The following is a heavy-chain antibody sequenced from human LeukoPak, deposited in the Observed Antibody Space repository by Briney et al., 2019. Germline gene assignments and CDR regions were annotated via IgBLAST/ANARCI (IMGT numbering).Heavy chain of an antibody. CDR2: INHSGST. CDR1: GGSFSDYY. J-gene: IGHJ4*02. D-gene: IGHD3-22*01. V-gene: IGHV4-34*01. CDR3: ARGYYYDSSGYYLGY. Sequence: PSETLSLTCAVYGGSFSDYYWTWIRQPPGKGLEWIGEINHSGSTNYNPSLKSRVTIFVDTSKSQFSLKLNSVTAADTAVYYCARGYYYDSSGYYLGYWGQGNLVTVSS.